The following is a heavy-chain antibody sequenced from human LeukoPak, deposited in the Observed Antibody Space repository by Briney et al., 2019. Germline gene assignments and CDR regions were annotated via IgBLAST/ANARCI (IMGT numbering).Heavy chain of an antibody. Sequence: GGSRRLPCAASGFTFSKYWMLWVRQAPGKGLESVSRINTDGTVTTYADSVKGRFTVSRDNADNTMFLQMNSVRDEDTAVYYCATKQWLAPPPDSWGQGTPVTVSS. CDR1: GFTFSKYW. J-gene: IGHJ4*02. CDR2: INTDGTVT. V-gene: IGHV3-74*01. CDR3: ATKQWLAPPPDS. D-gene: IGHD6-19*01.